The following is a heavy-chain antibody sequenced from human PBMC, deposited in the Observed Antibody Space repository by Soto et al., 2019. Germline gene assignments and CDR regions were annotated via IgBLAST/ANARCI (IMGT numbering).Heavy chain of an antibody. J-gene: IGHJ5*02. CDR2: IWYDGSNK. CDR3: ARDRNGEDGQGRWFDP. Sequence: GGSLRLSCAASGCTFSSYGRPWVHQAPGKGLEWVAVIWYDGSNKYYADSVKGRFTISRDNSKNTLYLQMNSLRAEDTAVYYCARDRNGEDGQGRWFDPWGKGTLVTVSS. D-gene: IGHD2-8*01. V-gene: IGHV3-33*01. CDR1: GCTFSSYG.